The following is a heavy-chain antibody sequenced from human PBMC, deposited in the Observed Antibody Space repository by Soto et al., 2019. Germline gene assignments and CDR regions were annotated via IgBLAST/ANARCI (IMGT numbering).Heavy chain of an antibody. CDR2: IYYSGST. Sequence: PSETLSLTCTVSGGSISSGGYYWSWIRQHPGKGLEWIGYIYYSGSTYYNPSLKSRVTISVDTSKNQFSLKLSSVTAADTAVYYCARVSGHVTMVRGVIDXFDSWGQGTMVTVSS. J-gene: IGHJ3*02. V-gene: IGHV4-31*02. CDR3: ARVSGHVTMVRGVIDXFDS. CDR1: GGSISSGGYY. D-gene: IGHD3-10*01.